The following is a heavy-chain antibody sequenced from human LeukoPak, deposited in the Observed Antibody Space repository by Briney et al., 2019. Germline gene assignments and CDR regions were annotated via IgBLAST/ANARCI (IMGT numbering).Heavy chain of an antibody. D-gene: IGHD4-17*01. V-gene: IGHV1-2*02. Sequence: GASXKVSCKASGYTFTDYYIHWVRQAPGQGLECMGWLNPNSGGATYAQKFQGRLTMTSDTSISTAYMELNRLTSDDTAVYYCAREDGDYEIDYWGQGTLVTVSS. CDR3: AREDGDYEIDY. J-gene: IGHJ4*02. CDR1: GYTFTDYY. CDR2: LNPNSGGA.